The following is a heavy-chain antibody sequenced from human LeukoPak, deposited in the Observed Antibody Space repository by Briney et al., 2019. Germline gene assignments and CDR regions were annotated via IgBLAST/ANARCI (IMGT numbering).Heavy chain of an antibody. J-gene: IGHJ4*02. D-gene: IGHD3-22*01. CDR2: ISYDGSNK. CDR3: AREAIPYYYDSSGYSPFDY. V-gene: IGHV3-30-3*01. CDR1: GFTFSSYA. Sequence: PGRSLRLSCAASGFTFSSYAMHWVRQAPGKGLEWVAVISYDGSNKYYADSVKGRFTISRDNSKNTLYLQMNSLRAEDTAAYYCAREAIPYYYDSSGYSPFDYWGQGTLVTVSS.